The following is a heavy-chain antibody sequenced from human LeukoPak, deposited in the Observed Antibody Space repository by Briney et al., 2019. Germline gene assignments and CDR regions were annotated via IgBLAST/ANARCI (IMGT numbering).Heavy chain of an antibody. J-gene: IGHJ4*02. CDR3: AKDIGYRRGVVVVPAAAAFDY. CDR2: ISSSGSTI. CDR1: GFTFSDYY. Sequence: GGSLRLSCAASGFTFSDYYMSWIRQAPGKGLEWVSYISSSGSTIYYADSVKGRFTISRDNAKNSLYLQMNSLRAEDTAVYYCAKDIGYRRGVVVVPAAAAFDYWGQGTLVTVSS. V-gene: IGHV3-11*01. D-gene: IGHD2-2*01.